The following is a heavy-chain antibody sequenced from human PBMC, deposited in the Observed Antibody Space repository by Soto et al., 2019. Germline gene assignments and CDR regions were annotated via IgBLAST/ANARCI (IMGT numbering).Heavy chain of an antibody. CDR1: GYTFTSYA. CDR3: ASLFLGEFDAFDI. Sequence: ASVKVSCKAYGYTFTSYAMHWVRQAPGQRLEWMGWINAGNGNTKYSQKFQGRVTITRDTSASTAYMELSSLRSEDTAVYYCASLFLGEFDAFDIWGQGTMVTVSS. J-gene: IGHJ3*02. CDR2: INAGNGNT. D-gene: IGHD3-16*01. V-gene: IGHV1-3*01.